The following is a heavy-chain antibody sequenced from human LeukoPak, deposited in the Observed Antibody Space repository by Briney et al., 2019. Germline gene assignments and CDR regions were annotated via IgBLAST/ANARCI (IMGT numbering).Heavy chain of an antibody. V-gene: IGHV3-30-3*01. Sequence: GGSLRLSCAASGFTFSSYAMHWVRQAPGKGLEWVAVISYDGSNKYYADSVKGRFTISRDNCKNTLYLQMNSLRAEDTAVYYCARDLRSCSGGSCNYYYYGMDVWGQGTTVTVSS. D-gene: IGHD2-15*01. CDR1: GFTFSSYA. CDR3: ARDLRSCSGGSCNYYYYGMDV. J-gene: IGHJ6*02. CDR2: ISYDGSNK.